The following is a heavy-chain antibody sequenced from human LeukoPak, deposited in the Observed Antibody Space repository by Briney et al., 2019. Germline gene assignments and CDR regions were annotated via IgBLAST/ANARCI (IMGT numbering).Heavy chain of an antibody. CDR3: ARGRCSGGSCSSYYFDY. V-gene: IGHV4-34*01. D-gene: IGHD2-15*01. CDR1: GGSFSGYY. Sequence: SETLSLTCAVYGGSFSGYYWSWLRQPPGKGLEWIGEINHSGSTNYNPSLKSRVTISIDTSKNQFSLKLSSVTVADTAIYYCARGRCSGGSCSSYYFDYWGQGTLVTVSS. J-gene: IGHJ4*02. CDR2: INHSGST.